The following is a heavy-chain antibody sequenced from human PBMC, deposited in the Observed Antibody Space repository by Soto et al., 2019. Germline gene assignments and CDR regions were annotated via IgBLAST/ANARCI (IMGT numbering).Heavy chain of an antibody. CDR2: IYYTGST. D-gene: IGHD5-12*01. Sequence: SETLSLTCSVSGGSISSYYWSWIRQPPGKGLEWIGYIYYTGSTNYNPSLKSRVTISVDTSKNQFSLKLSSLTAADTAVYYCARDGEVASNLHWVDLWGQGTLVTVSS. CDR3: ARDGEVASNLHWVDL. J-gene: IGHJ5*02. V-gene: IGHV4-59*01. CDR1: GGSISSYY.